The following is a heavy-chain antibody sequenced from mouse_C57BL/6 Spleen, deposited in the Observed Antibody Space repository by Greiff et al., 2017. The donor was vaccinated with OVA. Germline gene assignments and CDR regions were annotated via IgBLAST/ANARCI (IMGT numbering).Heavy chain of an antibody. Sequence: QVQLQQSGAELARPGASVKMSCKASGYTFTSYTMHWVKQRPGQGLEWIGYINPSSGYTKYNQKFKDKATLTADKSSSTAYMQLSSLTSEDSAVYYCARSSGTCFDYWGQGTTLTVSS. CDR2: INPSSGYT. D-gene: IGHD4-1*02. CDR3: ARSSGTCFDY. J-gene: IGHJ2*01. CDR1: GYTFTSYT. V-gene: IGHV1-4*01.